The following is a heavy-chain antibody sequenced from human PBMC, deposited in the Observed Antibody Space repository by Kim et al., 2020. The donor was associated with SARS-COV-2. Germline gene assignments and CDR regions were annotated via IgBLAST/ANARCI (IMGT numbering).Heavy chain of an antibody. CDR1: GFTFTNYW. J-gene: IGHJ4*02. CDR3: ATSSWSASHF. D-gene: IGHD3-3*01. CDR2: INEAGGEK. V-gene: IGHV3-7*01. Sequence: GGSLRLSCAASGFTFTNYWMIWVRQAPGKGLEWVANINEAGGEKYYVASVRGRFTISRDNAKNTVYLQMNILRAEDPALYYCATSSWSASHFWGQGTLVTVST.